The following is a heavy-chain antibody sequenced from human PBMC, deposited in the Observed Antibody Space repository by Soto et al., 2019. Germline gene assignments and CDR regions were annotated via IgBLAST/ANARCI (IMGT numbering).Heavy chain of an antibody. J-gene: IGHJ6*03. CDR1: GGSFSSYY. D-gene: IGHD2-2*01. CDR3: ARGDLVVVPAAMYYYYYMDV. CDR2: INHSGST. Sequence: PSETLSLTCAVYGGSFSSYYWSWIRQPPEKGLEWIGEINHSGSTNYNPSLKSRVTISVDTSKNQFSLKLSSVTAADTAVYYCARGDLVVVPAAMYYYYYMDVWGKGTTVTVSS. V-gene: IGHV4-34*01.